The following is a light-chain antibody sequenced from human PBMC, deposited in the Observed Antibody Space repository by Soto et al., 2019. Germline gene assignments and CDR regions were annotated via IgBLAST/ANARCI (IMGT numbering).Light chain of an antibody. J-gene: IGKJ1*01. V-gene: IGKV3-20*01. CDR2: GAS. CDR1: QSISSY. Sequence: DTVSTPSPSTLSLFPGERATLSCRASQSISSYLAWYQQKPGQAPRLLIYGASNRATGIPDRFSGSGSGTDFTLTISRLEPEDFAVYYCQQYDSSPRTFGQGTKVDIK. CDR3: QQYDSSPRT.